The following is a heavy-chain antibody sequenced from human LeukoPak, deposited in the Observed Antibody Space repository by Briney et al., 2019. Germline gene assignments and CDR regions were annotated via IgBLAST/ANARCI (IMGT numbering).Heavy chain of an antibody. J-gene: IGHJ4*02. CDR2: ISRSGDIT. V-gene: IGHV3-23*01. CDR3: ATEGFYY. Sequence: GGSLRLSCAASGATFTKYGMKWVRQAAGAGLEYISGISRSGDITHYADSVKGRFTISRDNVQNTLYLQMNSLRAEDMALYYCATEGFYYWGPGTQVTVSS. CDR1: GATFTKYG.